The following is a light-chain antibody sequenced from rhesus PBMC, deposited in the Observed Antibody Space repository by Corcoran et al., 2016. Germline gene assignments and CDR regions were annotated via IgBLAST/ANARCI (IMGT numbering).Light chain of an antibody. Sequence: EIVMTQSPATLSLSPGETATISCRTSQSVTSYLAWYQQKPGQAPRLLIYGTSNRATGIPDRFSGRGSGTDFTLTISSLEPEDFAVYYCQETSNLSPLTFGGGTKVEIK. CDR1: QSVTSY. V-gene: IGKV3-31*02. CDR2: GTS. J-gene: IGKJ4*01. CDR3: QETSNLSPLT.